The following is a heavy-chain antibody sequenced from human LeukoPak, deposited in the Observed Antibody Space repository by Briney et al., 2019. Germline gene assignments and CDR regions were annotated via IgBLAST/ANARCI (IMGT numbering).Heavy chain of an antibody. V-gene: IGHV1-69*13. D-gene: IGHD2-2*02. CDR3: AREGPAGVVPAAIESWFDP. Sequence: GASVKVSCKASGGTFSSYAISWVRQAPGQGLEWMGGIIPIFGTANYAQKFQGRVTITADESTSTAYMELSSLRSEDTAVYYCAREGPAGVVPAAIESWFDPWGQGALVTVSS. CDR2: IIPIFGTA. CDR1: GGTFSSYA. J-gene: IGHJ5*02.